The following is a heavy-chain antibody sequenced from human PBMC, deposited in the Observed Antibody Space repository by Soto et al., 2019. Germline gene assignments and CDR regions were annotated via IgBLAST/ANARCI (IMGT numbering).Heavy chain of an antibody. V-gene: IGHV4-30-4*01. CDR3: ARENIVVVPAAIDWFDP. Sequence: KPSETLSLTCTVSGGSISSGDYYWSWIRQPPGKGLEWIGYIYYSGSTYYNPSLKSRVTISVDTSKNQFSLKLSSVTAADTAVYYCARENIVVVPAAIDWFDPWGQGTLVTVSS. CDR1: GGSISSGDYY. J-gene: IGHJ5*02. D-gene: IGHD2-2*02. CDR2: IYYSGST.